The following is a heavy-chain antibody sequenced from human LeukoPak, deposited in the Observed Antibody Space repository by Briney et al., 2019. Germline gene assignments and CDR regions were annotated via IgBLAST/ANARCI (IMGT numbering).Heavy chain of an antibody. D-gene: IGHD5-24*01. CDR1: GYTFTVYY. Sequence: ASVKVSSEASGYTFTVYYMHWVRQAPGQGLEWMGWINPNSGGTNYAQKFQGRVTMTRDTSISTAYMELSRLRSDDTAVYYCARSGDGYKYWHYWGQGTLVTVSS. CDR3: ARSGDGYKYWHY. CDR2: INPNSGGT. V-gene: IGHV1-2*02. J-gene: IGHJ4*02.